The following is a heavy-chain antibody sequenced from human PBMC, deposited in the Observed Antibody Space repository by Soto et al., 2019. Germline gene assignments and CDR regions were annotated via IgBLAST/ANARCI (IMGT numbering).Heavy chain of an antibody. CDR1: GFSFSDYA. Sequence: EVHLLESGGALVQPGGSLTLSCAASGFSFSDYAMSWVRQAPGKGLEWVSSISRTGDSAYYADSVKGRFAISRDRSKNRLSLQMNSRRVEDTAVYYCAKGPDGSGYYHNWFDSGGQGTLITVSS. CDR3: AKGPDGSGYYHNWFDS. V-gene: IGHV3-23*01. J-gene: IGHJ5*01. CDR2: ISRTGDSA. D-gene: IGHD3-22*01.